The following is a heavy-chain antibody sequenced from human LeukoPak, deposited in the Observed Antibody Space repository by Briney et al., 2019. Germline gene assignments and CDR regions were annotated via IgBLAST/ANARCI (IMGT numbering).Heavy chain of an antibody. V-gene: IGHV4-34*01. CDR1: GGSFSGYY. Sequence: SETLPLTCAVYGGSFSGYYWSWIRQPPGKGLEWMGEINHSGSTNYNPSLKSRVTISVDTSKNQFSLKLSSVTAADTAVYYCARGRSSDILQPYYYYGMDVWGQGTTVTVSS. D-gene: IGHD3-9*01. J-gene: IGHJ6*02. CDR2: INHSGST. CDR3: ARGRSSDILQPYYYYGMDV.